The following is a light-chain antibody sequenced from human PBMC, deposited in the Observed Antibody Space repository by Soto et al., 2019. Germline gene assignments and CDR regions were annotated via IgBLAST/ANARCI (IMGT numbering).Light chain of an antibody. J-gene: IGLJ1*01. V-gene: IGLV2-14*01. Sequence: QSALTQPASVSGSPGQSITISCTGTSSDVGGYKYVSWYQQHPDKAPKLMIYVVSNRPSGVSNRFSGSKSGNTASLTISGLQAEDEADYYCGSYTSSDTPDVFGTGTKLTVL. CDR1: SSDVGGYKY. CDR3: GSYTSSDTPDV. CDR2: VVS.